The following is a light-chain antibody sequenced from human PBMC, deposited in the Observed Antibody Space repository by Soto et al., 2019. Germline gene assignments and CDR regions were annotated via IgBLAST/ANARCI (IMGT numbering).Light chain of an antibody. CDR3: QQSYSTPRT. CDR1: QGISNY. CDR2: SAS. Sequence: DIQLTQSPSSLSTSVGDRVTLTCRVSQGISNYLSWYRQKPGIVPKLLIYSASSLQSRLPSRFSGRGSGTYFTPTISSLQPEDFATYYCQQSYSTPRTFGQGTKVDIK. J-gene: IGKJ1*01. V-gene: IGKV1-39*01.